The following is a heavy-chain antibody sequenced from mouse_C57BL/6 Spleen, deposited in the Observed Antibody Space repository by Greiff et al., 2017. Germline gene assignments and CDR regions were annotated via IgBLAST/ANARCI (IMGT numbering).Heavy chain of an antibody. V-gene: IGHV1-9*01. Sequence: QVQLQQSGAELMKPGASVKLSCKATGYTFTGYWIEWVKQRPGHGLEWIGEILPGSGSTTYNEKFKGKATFTADTSSNTAYMQLSSLTTEDSAIYYCARRAVVAPFAMDYWGQGTSVTVSS. D-gene: IGHD1-1*01. CDR3: ARRAVVAPFAMDY. CDR2: ILPGSGST. CDR1: GYTFTGYW. J-gene: IGHJ4*01.